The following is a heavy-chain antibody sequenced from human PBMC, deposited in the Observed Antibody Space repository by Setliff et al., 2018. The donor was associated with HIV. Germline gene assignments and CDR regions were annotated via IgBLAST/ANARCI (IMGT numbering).Heavy chain of an antibody. CDR3: VRSGCNGNICYDSRGWLDS. V-gene: IGHV4-61*02. CDR1: GGSIDSGNYD. Sequence: PSETLSLTCTVSGGSIDSGNYDWNWVRQPGGKGLEWIGRIYTRGSTKYSPTFESRVTMSLDTSKNQFSLNLRSVTAADTALYYCVRSGCNGNICYDSRGWLDSWSQGTQVTVSS. D-gene: IGHD5-12*01. J-gene: IGHJ5*01. CDR2: IYTRGST.